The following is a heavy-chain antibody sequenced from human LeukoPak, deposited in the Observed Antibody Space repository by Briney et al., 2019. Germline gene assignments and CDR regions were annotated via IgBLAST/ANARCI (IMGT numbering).Heavy chain of an antibody. CDR1: GVIFTDDW. V-gene: IGHV3-15*01. J-gene: IGHJ4*02. CDR3: TTDLDY. CDR2: IKSKSDGGTI. Sequence: PGGSLRLSCAGAGVIFTDDWMSWVRQAPGKGLEWVGRIKSKSDGGTIDYAAPVKGRITVSRDDSRKTLSLELNNLKTEDTGVYYCTTDLDYWGQGTLVTVSS.